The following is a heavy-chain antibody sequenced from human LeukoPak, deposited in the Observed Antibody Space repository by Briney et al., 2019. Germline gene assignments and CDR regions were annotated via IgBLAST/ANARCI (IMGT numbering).Heavy chain of an antibody. CDR1: GYAFTSYG. V-gene: IGHV1-18*01. CDR2: ISAYNGNT. J-gene: IGHJ4*02. Sequence: ASVTVSCKASGYAFTSYGISWVRQAPGQGLEWMGWISAYNGNTSYAQKLQGRVTMTTDTSTSTAYMELRRLRSDDTAVYYCARVAQKGSIAVAGTFDYWGQGTLVTVSS. CDR3: ARVAQKGSIAVAGTFDY. D-gene: IGHD6-19*01.